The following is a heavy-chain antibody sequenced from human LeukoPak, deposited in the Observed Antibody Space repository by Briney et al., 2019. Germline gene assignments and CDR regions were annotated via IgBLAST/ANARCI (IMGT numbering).Heavy chain of an antibody. CDR2: ISGSGDST. CDR3: AREGDDNWFDP. V-gene: IGHV3-23*01. D-gene: IGHD3-10*01. CDR1: GFTFSSYA. Sequence: GGSLRLSCAASGFTFSSYAMSWVRQAPGKGLEWVSAISGSGDSTYYGDSVKGRFTISRDNSKNTLYLQMNSLRAEDTAVYYCAREGDDNWFDPWGQGTLVTVSS. J-gene: IGHJ5*02.